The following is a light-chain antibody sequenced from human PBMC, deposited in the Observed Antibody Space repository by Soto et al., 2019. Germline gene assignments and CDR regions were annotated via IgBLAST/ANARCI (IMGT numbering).Light chain of an antibody. CDR3: SSYPPSSPRA. V-gene: IGLV2-14*01. J-gene: IGLJ3*02. CDR1: SSDVGGYNY. Sequence: QSALTQPASVSGSPGQSITISCTGTSSDVGGYNYVSWYQQHPGKAPKLMIYEVSNRPSGVSTRFSGSKSGNTASLTISGLQAEDEADYYCSSYPPSSPRAFGGGTKLTVL. CDR2: EVS.